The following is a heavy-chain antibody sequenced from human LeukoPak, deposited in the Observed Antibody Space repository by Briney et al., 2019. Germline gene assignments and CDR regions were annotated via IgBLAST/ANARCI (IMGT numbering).Heavy chain of an antibody. CDR1: GFTFSSYA. D-gene: IGHD2-8*01. Sequence: PGGSLRLSCAASGFTFSSYAMSWVRQAPGQGLEWVSVISDSGDYTSYADSVRGRFTISRDNSRNTLYLQMISLRPEDTAVYYCAKDTSIGKYCTNGVCSPFDYWGQGPLVTVSS. CDR3: AKDTSIGKYCTNGVCSPFDY. J-gene: IGHJ4*02. V-gene: IGHV3-23*01. CDR2: ISDSGDYT.